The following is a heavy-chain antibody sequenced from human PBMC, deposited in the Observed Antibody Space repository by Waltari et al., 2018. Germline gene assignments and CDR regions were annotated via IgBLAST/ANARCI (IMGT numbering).Heavy chain of an antibody. D-gene: IGHD3-22*01. CDR3: ARGTYYYDNSGPYFDS. Sequence: EVQLVESGGGLVQPGGSLGLSCAASGFTLSRHWMHWVRQAPGKGLVWVSRINSDGSSTSYADSVKGRFTISRDNAKNTVYLQMDSLRGEDTAVYYCARGTYYYDNSGPYFDSWGQGTLVTVTS. V-gene: IGHV3-74*01. J-gene: IGHJ5*01. CDR2: INSDGSST. CDR1: GFTLSRHW.